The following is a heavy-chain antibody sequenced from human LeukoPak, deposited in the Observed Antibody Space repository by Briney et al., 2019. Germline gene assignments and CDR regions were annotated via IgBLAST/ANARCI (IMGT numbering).Heavy chain of an antibody. CDR3: ASESEGDGYNSLFDY. J-gene: IGHJ4*02. CDR1: GYTFTGYY. D-gene: IGHD5-24*01. V-gene: IGHV1-2*02. Sequence: ASVKVSCKASGYTFTGYYMHWVRQAPGQGLEWMGWINPNSGGTNYAQKFQGRVTMTRDTSISTAYMELSRLRSDDTAVYYCASESEGDGYNSLFDYWGQGTLVTVSS. CDR2: INPNSGGT.